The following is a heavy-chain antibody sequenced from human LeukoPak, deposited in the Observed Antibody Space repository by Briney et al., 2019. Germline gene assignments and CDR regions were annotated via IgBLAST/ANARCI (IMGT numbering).Heavy chain of an antibody. Sequence: PGGSLRLSCAASGFTFSSYWMSWVRQAPGKGLEWVANIKQDGSEKYYVDSVKGRFTISRDNAKNSLYLQMNSLRAEDTAVYYCARVCEQQLVLPYYYYYYMDVWGKGTTVTVSS. J-gene: IGHJ6*03. CDR2: IKQDGSEK. CDR3: ARVCEQQLVLPYYYYYYMDV. V-gene: IGHV3-7*01. CDR1: GFTFSSYW. D-gene: IGHD6-13*01.